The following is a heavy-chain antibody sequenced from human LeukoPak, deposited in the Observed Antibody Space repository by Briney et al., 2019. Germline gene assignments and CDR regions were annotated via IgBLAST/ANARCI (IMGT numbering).Heavy chain of an antibody. CDR1: GYTFTSYG. CDR2: ISAYNGNT. CDR3: ARAVFSDYGDLDYFDY. J-gene: IGHJ4*02. D-gene: IGHD4-17*01. V-gene: IGHV1-18*01. Sequence: ASVKVSCKASGYTFTSYGISWVRQAPGQGLEWMGWISAYNGNTNYAQKLQGRVTMTTDTSTSTAYMELRSLRSDDTAVYYCARAVFSDYGDLDYFDYWGQGTLVTVSS.